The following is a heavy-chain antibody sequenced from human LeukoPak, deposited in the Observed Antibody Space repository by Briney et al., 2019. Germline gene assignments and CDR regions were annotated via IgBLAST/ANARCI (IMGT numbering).Heavy chain of an antibody. Sequence: GASVKVSCKASGYTFTSYYIHWVRQAPGQGLEWMGIINPSGGSTSYAQKFQGRVTMTRDMSTSTVYMELSSLRSEDTAVYYCARDYYYGSGSYSAYYYMDVWGKGTTVTVSS. CDR2: INPSGGST. D-gene: IGHD3-10*01. CDR1: GYTFTSYY. J-gene: IGHJ6*03. CDR3: ARDYYYGSGSYSAYYYMDV. V-gene: IGHV1-46*01.